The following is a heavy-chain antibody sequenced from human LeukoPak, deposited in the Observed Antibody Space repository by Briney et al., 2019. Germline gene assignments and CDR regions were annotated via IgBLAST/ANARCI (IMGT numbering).Heavy chain of an antibody. CDR3: ASRDTVTTTNYYYYYYMDV. V-gene: IGHV1-69*05. CDR1: GGTFSSYA. Sequence: SVKVSCKASGGTFSSYAISWVRQAPGQGLEWMGGIIPTFGTANYAQKFQGRVTITTDESTSTAYMELSSLRSEDTAVYYCASRDTVTTTNYYYYYYMDVWGKGTTVTVSS. CDR2: IIPTFGTA. D-gene: IGHD4-17*01. J-gene: IGHJ6*03.